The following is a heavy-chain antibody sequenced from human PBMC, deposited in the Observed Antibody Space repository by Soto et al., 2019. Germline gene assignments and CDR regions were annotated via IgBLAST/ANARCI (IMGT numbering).Heavy chain of an antibody. CDR1: GGSFSGYY. D-gene: IGHD3-16*01. V-gene: IGHV4-34*01. Sequence: QVQTQQWGAGLLKPSETLSLTCAVHGGSFSGYYWSWIRQPPGKGLEWIGEINHSGSTNYNPSLKSRVTISVDTSKNQFSLKLSSVTAADTAVYYCARGLPGGYFDYWGQGTLVTVSS. J-gene: IGHJ4*02. CDR3: ARGLPGGYFDY. CDR2: INHSGST.